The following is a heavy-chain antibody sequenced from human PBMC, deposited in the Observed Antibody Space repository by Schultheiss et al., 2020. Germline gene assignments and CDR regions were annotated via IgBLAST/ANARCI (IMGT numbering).Heavy chain of an antibody. V-gene: IGHV3-15*01. Sequence: GGSLRLSCAVSGFTFSSYAMSWVRQAPGKGLEWVGRIKSKTDGGTTDYAAPVKGRFTVSRDDSKNTLYLHMESLQTEDTAIYYCTTEAERWLQYPGYWGQGTLVTVSS. D-gene: IGHD5-24*01. CDR1: GFTFSSYA. CDR2: IKSKTDGGTT. CDR3: TTEAERWLQYPGY. J-gene: IGHJ4*02.